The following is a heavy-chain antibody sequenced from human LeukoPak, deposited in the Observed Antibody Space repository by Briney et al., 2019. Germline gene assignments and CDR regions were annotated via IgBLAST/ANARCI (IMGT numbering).Heavy chain of an antibody. Sequence: SETLSLTCDVSDGSISSNYWVWIRQPAGKGLEWIGRIYSSGSTSYNPSLKSRVTISVDTSKNQFSLKLSSVTAADTAVYYCARTEAGTDAFDIGGQGTMVTVSS. CDR2: IYSSGST. CDR3: ARTEAGTDAFDI. D-gene: IGHD6-19*01. J-gene: IGHJ3*02. V-gene: IGHV4-4*07. CDR1: DGSISSNY.